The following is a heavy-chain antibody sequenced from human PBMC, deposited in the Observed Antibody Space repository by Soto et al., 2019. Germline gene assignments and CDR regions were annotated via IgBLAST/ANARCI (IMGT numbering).Heavy chain of an antibody. D-gene: IGHD3-22*01. CDR1: ALPALDHG. CDR2: ISCSGGST. J-gene: IGHJ6*02. V-gene: IGHV3-23*01. CDR3: AKRYYYDSSGYGMDV. Sequence: PVGPLTSCCGMSALPALDHGIDGVRQAPGKGLEWVSGISCSGGSTYYADSVKGRFTISRDNSKNTLYLQMNSLRAEDTAVYYCAKRYYYDSSGYGMDVWGQGTTVTVSS.